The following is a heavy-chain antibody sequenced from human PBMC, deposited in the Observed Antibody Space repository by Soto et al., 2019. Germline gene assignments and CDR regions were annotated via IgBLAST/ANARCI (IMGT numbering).Heavy chain of an antibody. Sequence: PGGSLRLSCAASGFTFSSYAMIWVRQAPGKGLEWVSGIDGSGRNTYYADSVKGRFTISRDNSKNTLSVQMDSLRVEDTALYYCAKDGGSVCSGGTCYFQAPDYWGQGTLVTVSS. CDR1: GFTFSSYA. J-gene: IGHJ4*02. D-gene: IGHD2-8*02. CDR2: IDGSGRNT. V-gene: IGHV3-23*01. CDR3: AKDGGSVCSGGTCYFQAPDY.